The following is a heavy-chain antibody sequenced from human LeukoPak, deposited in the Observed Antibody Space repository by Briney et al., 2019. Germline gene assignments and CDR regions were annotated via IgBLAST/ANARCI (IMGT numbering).Heavy chain of an antibody. CDR2: IYYSGST. CDR1: GGSTSSYY. Sequence: SETLSLTCTVSGGSTSSYYWSWIRQPPGKGLEWIGYIYYSGSTNYNPSLKSRVTISVDTSKNQFSLKLSSVTAADTAVYYCARAHAYYYGMDVWGQGTTVTVSS. V-gene: IGHV4-59*01. CDR3: ARAHAYYYGMDV. J-gene: IGHJ6*02.